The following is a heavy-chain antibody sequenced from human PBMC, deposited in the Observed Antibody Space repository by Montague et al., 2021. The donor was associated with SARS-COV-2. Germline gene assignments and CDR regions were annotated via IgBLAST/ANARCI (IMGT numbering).Heavy chain of an antibody. CDR1: GFSFNDYW. CDR2: IKQDGSET. Sequence: SLRLSCAASGFSFNDYWMNWVRQAPGKGLEWVANIKQDGSETNHVDSVRGRFTVSRDNARNSLFLQMDSLSTEDTAVYYCAKGDTGDWDHYLDYWGQGTLVTVSS. D-gene: IGHD2-21*02. J-gene: IGHJ4*02. V-gene: IGHV3-7*01. CDR3: AKGDTGDWDHYLDY.